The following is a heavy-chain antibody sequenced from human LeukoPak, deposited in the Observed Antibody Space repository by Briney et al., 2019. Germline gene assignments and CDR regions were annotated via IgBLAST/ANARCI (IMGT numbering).Heavy chain of an antibody. D-gene: IGHD1-1*01. J-gene: IGHJ4*02. Sequence: PGGSLRLSCAASGFTFSGYGMHWVRQTPAKGLEWVAVISYDGSNKYYADSVKGRFTISRDNSKNTMYLQMNSLRAEDTAMYYCAKAGSGLTYYFDQWGQGTLVTVSS. CDR1: GFTFSGYG. CDR3: AKAGSGLTYYFDQ. V-gene: IGHV3-30*18. CDR2: ISYDGSNK.